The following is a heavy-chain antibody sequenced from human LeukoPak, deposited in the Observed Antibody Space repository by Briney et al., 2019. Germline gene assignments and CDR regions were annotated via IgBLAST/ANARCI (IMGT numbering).Heavy chain of an antibody. J-gene: IGHJ5*02. V-gene: IGHV4-39*07. CDR1: GGSISSSSYY. D-gene: IGHD3-3*01. CDR2: IYYSGST. Sequence: SSETLSLTCTVSGGSISSSSYYWGWIRQPPGKGLEWIGSIYYSGSTYYNPSPKSRVTISVDTSKNQFSLKLSSVTAADTAVYYCARLRLTIFGVVPYNWFDPWGQGTLVTVSS. CDR3: ARLRLTIFGVVPYNWFDP.